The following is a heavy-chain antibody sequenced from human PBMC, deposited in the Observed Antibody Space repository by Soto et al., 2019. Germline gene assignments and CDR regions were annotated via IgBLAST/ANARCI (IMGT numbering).Heavy chain of an antibody. Sequence: SETLSLTCTVSGGSISRGDYYWSWIRQPPGKGLEWIGYIYCSGSTYYNPSLKSRVTISVDTSKNQFSLKLSSVTAADTAVYYCARVEGSYYGGGPPDYWGQGTLVTVSS. CDR1: GGSISRGDYY. D-gene: IGHD1-26*01. V-gene: IGHV4-30-4*01. CDR3: ARVEGSYYGGGPPDY. CDR2: IYCSGST. J-gene: IGHJ4*02.